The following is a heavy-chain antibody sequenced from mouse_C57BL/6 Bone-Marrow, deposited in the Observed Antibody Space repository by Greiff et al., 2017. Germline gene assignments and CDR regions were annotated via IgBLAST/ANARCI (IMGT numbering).Heavy chain of an antibody. CDR1: GYTFTDYN. V-gene: IGHV1-22*01. D-gene: IGHD1-1*01. CDR2: INPNNGGT. Sequence: SGPELVKPGASVKMSCKASGYTFTDYNMHWVKQSHGKSLEWIGYINPNNGGTSYNQKFKGKATLTVNKSSSTAYMELRSLTSEDSAVYYCVSYGSSYGYAMDYWGQGTSVTVSS. J-gene: IGHJ4*01. CDR3: VSYGSSYGYAMDY.